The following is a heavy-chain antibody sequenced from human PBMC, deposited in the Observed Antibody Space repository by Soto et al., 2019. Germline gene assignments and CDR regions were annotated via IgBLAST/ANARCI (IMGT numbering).Heavy chain of an antibody. V-gene: IGHV2-5*01. CDR2: IYWNDDK. Sequence: QITLKESGPTLVKPTQTLTLTCTFSGFSLSTSGVGVGWIRQPPGKALEWLALIYWNDDKRYSPSLKSRLTITRDTSKNQLVLTMTNMDPVDTATYYCAHSSLFYCSTSCYTGWFDPWGQGTLVTVSS. D-gene: IGHD2-2*02. CDR3: AHSSLFYCSTSCYTGWFDP. J-gene: IGHJ5*02. CDR1: GFSLSTSGVG.